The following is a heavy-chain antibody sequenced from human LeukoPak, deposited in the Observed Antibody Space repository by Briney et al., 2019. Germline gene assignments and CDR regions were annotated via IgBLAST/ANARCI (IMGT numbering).Heavy chain of an antibody. CDR1: GGSFSGYY. CDR2: INHSGST. V-gene: IGHV4-34*01. J-gene: IGHJ5*02. CDR3: ARDTANNWFDP. Sequence: SETLSLTCAVYGGSFSGYYWSWIRQPPGKGLEWIGEINHSGSTNYNPSLKSRVTISVDTSKNQFSLKLSSVTAADTAVYYCARDTANNWFDPWGQGTLVTVSS. D-gene: IGHD5-18*01.